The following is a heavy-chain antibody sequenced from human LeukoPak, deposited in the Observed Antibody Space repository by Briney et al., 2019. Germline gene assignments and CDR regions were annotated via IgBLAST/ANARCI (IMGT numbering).Heavy chain of an antibody. CDR1: GLAFSSYA. CDR3: ADYGASGVMNNFY. V-gene: IGHV3-23*01. D-gene: IGHD3-16*01. J-gene: IGHJ4*02. Sequence: GGSLRLSCAASGLAFSSYAMSWVRQAPGKGLEWVSTISVASNTFYADSVKGRFTISRDNSRNTVYLQMTSLRADDTAVYYCADYGASGVMNNFYWGQGTLVTVSS. CDR2: ISVASNT.